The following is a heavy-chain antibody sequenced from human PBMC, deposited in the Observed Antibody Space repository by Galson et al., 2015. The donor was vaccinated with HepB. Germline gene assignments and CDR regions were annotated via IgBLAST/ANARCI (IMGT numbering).Heavy chain of an antibody. CDR2: IKQDGSEK. CDR3: ARGSYSNGWCVDF. CDR1: GFTFSRSW. J-gene: IGHJ4*02. D-gene: IGHD6-19*01. Sequence: SLRLSCAASGFTFSRSWMNWVRQAPGKGLKWVANIKQDGSEKYYVDSVKGRFTISRDNAKNSLYLQMNSLRAEDTAVYYCARGSYSNGWCVDFWGQGTLVTVSS. V-gene: IGHV3-7*03.